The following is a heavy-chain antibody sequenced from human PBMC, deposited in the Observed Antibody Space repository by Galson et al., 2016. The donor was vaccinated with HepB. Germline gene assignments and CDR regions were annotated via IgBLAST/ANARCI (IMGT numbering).Heavy chain of an antibody. CDR2: ISSYSSTT. V-gene: IGHV3-48*04. Sequence: SLRLSCAASGFTFSLYSMNWVRQAPGKGLEWVSYISSYSSTTHYADSVKGRFTISRDNSKNTLYLEMNSLRAEDTAVYYCARDNWDDAGCSVDHWGQGTLVTVSS. D-gene: IGHD1-20*01. J-gene: IGHJ4*02. CDR1: GFTFSLYS. CDR3: ARDNWDDAGCSVDH.